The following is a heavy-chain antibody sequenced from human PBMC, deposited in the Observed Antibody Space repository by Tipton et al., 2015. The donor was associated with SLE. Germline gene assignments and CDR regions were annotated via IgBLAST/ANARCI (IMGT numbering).Heavy chain of an antibody. J-gene: IGHJ4*02. V-gene: IGHV4-39*01. CDR2: IYYSGST. Sequence: TLSLTCTVSGGSISRSNYYWGWIRQPPGKGLEWIGIIYYSGSTYYNPSLKSRVTISVDTSKNQFSLRLSSVTAADTAVYYCARMSVVAATLPDYYFDYWGQGTLVTVSS. CDR3: ARMSVVAATLPDYYFDY. D-gene: IGHD2-15*01. CDR1: GGSISRSNYY.